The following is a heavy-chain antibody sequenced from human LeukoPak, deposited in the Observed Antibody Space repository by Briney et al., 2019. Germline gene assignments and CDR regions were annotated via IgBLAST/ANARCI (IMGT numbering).Heavy chain of an antibody. J-gene: IGHJ4*02. V-gene: IGHV3-48*02. CDR3: ARDPYYYDSSGYSKFDY. CDR2: ISSSSSTI. Sequence: PGGSLRLSCAASGFTFSSYSMNWVRQAPGKGLEWVSYISSSSSTIYYADSVKGRFTISRDNAKNSLYLQMNSLRDEDTAVYYCARDPYYYDSSGYSKFDYRGQGTLVTVSS. D-gene: IGHD3-22*01. CDR1: GFTFSSYS.